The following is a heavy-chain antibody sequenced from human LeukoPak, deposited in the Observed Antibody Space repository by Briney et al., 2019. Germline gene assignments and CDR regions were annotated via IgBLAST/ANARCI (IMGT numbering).Heavy chain of an antibody. J-gene: IGHJ4*02. V-gene: IGHV4-34*01. CDR2: INHSGST. Sequence: SETLSLTCAVYGGSFSGYYWSWIRQPPGKGLEWIGEINHSGSTNYNPSLKSRVTISMDTSKNQFSLKLSSVTAADTAVYYCARAGDIAMAYPAYFDYWGQGTPVTVSS. CDR1: GGSFSGYY. CDR3: ARAGDIAMAYPAYFDY. D-gene: IGHD5-18*01.